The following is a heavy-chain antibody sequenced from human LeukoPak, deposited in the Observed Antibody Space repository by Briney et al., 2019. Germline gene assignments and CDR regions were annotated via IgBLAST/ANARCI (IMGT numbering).Heavy chain of an antibody. Sequence: GESLKISCKSSGYSFTSYLIAWVRQMPGKGLEWMGIIYPGDSSTTYSPSFRGQVTISADKSITTAYLQWSSLEASDTAIYYCARHVGPGMPVTTELSSYYYYHGMDVWGKGTTVTVSS. D-gene: IGHD4-17*01. CDR3: ARHVGPGMPVTTELSSYYYYHGMDV. CDR1: GYSFTSYL. V-gene: IGHV5-51*01. J-gene: IGHJ6*04. CDR2: IYPGDSST.